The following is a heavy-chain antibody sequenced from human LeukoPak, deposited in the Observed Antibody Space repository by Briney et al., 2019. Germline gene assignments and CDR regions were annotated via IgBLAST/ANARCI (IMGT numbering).Heavy chain of an antibody. D-gene: IGHD4-17*01. V-gene: IGHV1-2*02. CDR3: ARAGDDSGKNYYYYGMDV. J-gene: IGHJ6*02. CDR1: GYTFTGYY. Sequence: ASVKVSCKASGYTFTGYYMHWVRQAPGQGLEWMGWINPNSGGTNYAQKFQGRVTMTRDTSISTAYMELSRLRSDDTAVYYCARAGDDSGKNYYYYGMDVWGQGTTVTVSS. CDR2: INPNSGGT.